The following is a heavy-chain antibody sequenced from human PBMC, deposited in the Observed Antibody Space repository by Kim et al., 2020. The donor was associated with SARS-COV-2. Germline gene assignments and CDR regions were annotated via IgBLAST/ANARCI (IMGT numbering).Heavy chain of an antibody. CDR1: GLSVSDIY. CDR3: GKNQWEVNAFDV. J-gene: IGHJ3*01. D-gene: IGHD1-26*01. V-gene: IGHV3-66*01. CDR2: IFKSGGT. Sequence: GGSLRLSCAVSGLSVSDIYMTWVRQAPGKGLEWVAMIFKSGGTAYADSAKGRFTISRDNSKNTVSLQMNSLRVEDTAVYYCGKNQWEVNAFDVWGQGTM.